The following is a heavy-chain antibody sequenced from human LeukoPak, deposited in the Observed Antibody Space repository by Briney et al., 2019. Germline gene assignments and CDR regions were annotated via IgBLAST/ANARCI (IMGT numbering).Heavy chain of an antibody. Sequence: GGSLRLSCAASGFTFSGYAMTWVRQVPGKGLEWVSSISGSGDTTNYADSVKGRFTISRDNSKNTLYLQMNSLRAEDTAVYYCAKGNWNDGIGFDYWGQGTLVTVSS. CDR1: GFTFSGYA. J-gene: IGHJ4*01. CDR2: ISGSGDTT. V-gene: IGHV3-23*01. D-gene: IGHD1-20*01. CDR3: AKGNWNDGIGFDY.